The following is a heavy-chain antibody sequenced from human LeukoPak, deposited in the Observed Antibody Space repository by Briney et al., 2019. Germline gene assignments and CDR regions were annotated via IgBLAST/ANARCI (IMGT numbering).Heavy chain of an antibody. CDR3: ARDSRLGPRAGDFDI. D-gene: IGHD1-26*01. V-gene: IGHV4-34*01. CDR1: GGSFSGYY. J-gene: IGHJ3*02. Sequence: SETLSLTCAVYGGSFSGYYWSWIRQPPGKGLEWIGEINHSGSTYYNPSLKSRVTISVDRSKNQFSLKLSSVTAADTAVYYCARDSRLGPRAGDFDIWGRGSMVTVSS. CDR2: INHSGST.